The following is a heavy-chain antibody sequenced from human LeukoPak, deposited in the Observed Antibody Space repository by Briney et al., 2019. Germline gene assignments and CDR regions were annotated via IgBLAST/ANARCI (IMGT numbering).Heavy chain of an antibody. V-gene: IGHV3-21*01. D-gene: IGHD2-2*02. CDR1: GFTLSGYS. CDR3: ARVKEYQMLYGGFDP. CDR2: INSGSSYR. J-gene: IGHJ6*04. Sequence: GGSLRLSCAASGFTLSGYSMSWVRQAPGKGLEWVSSINSGSSYRYYADSVKGRFTISRDNAKNSLNLQMNSLRAEDTAVYYCARVKEYQMLYGGFDPWGKGTTVTVSS.